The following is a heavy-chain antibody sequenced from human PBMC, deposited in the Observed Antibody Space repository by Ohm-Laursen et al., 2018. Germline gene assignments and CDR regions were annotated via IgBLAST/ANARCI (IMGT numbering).Heavy chain of an antibody. CDR2: ISWNSGSI. Sequence: SLRLSCAASGFTFSSYAMHWVRQAPGKGLEWVSGISWNSGSIGYADSVKGRFTISRDNAKNSLYLQMNSLRAEDTALYYCAKGKGGLLREREFDYWGQGTLVTVSS. CDR3: AKGKGGLLREREFDY. D-gene: IGHD1-26*01. CDR1: GFTFSSYA. V-gene: IGHV3-9*01. J-gene: IGHJ4*02.